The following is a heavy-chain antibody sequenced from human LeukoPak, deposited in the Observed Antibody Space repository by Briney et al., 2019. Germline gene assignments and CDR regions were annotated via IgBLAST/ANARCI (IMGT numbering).Heavy chain of an antibody. J-gene: IGHJ5*02. D-gene: IGHD3-22*01. CDR3: ARDRSSVPPDYYDSSGYNWFDP. V-gene: IGHV4-39*07. CDR1: GASISSCRSY. CDR2: VSFGGDT. Sequence: SETLSLTCTVSGASISSCRSYGAWIRQPPGKGLEWIASVSFGGDTYYNPSLKSRVTISVDTSKNMFSLRLTSVTAADTAVYYCARDRSSVPPDYYDSSGYNWFDPWGQGTLVTVSS.